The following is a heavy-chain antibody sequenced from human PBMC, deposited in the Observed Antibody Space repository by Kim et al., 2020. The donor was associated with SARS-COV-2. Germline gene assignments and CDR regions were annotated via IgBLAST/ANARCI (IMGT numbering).Heavy chain of an antibody. J-gene: IGHJ3*02. Sequence: SETLSLTCTVSGGSISSYYWSWIRQPPGKGLEWIGYIYYSGSTNYNPSLKSRVTISVDTSKNQFSLKLSSVTAADTAVYYCARGGGEPNAFDIWGQGTMVTVSS. CDR2: IYYSGST. CDR3: ARGGGEPNAFDI. D-gene: IGHD3-16*01. CDR1: GGSISSYY. V-gene: IGHV4-59*13.